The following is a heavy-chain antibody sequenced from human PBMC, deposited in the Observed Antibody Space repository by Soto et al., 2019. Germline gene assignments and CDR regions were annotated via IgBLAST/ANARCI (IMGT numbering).Heavy chain of an antibody. D-gene: IGHD3-9*01. CDR3: ARRGGYYNPFDY. J-gene: IGHJ4*02. Sequence: QVQLQESGPGLVKPSETLSLTCTVSGDSISSYYWSWIRQPPGKGLEWIGYIHYSVSTKYNPSLSGRVTISGDTSKNQFSLKLSSVPAADTAVYYCARRGGYYNPFDYWGQGTLVTVSS. CDR1: GDSISSYY. V-gene: IGHV4-59*08. CDR2: IHYSVST.